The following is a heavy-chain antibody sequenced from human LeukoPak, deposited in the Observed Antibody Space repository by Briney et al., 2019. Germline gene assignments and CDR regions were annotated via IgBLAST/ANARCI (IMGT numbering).Heavy chain of an antibody. V-gene: IGHV3-30-3*01. CDR1: GFTFSSYA. CDR3: ARGDSSGYSIWYYYYGMDV. D-gene: IGHD3-22*01. Sequence: AGGSLRLSCAASGFTFSSYAMHWVRQAPGKGLEWVAVISYDGSNKYYADSVKGRFTISRDNSKNTLYLQMNSLRAEDTAVYYCARGDSSGYSIWYYYYGMDVWGQGTTVTVSS. J-gene: IGHJ6*02. CDR2: ISYDGSNK.